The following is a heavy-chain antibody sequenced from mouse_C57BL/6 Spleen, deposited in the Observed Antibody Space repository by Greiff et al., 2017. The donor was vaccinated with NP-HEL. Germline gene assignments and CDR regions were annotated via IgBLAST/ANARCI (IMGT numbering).Heavy chain of an antibody. D-gene: IGHD1-1*01. Sequence: VRLQQPGAELVKPGASVKMSCKASGYTFTSYWITWVKQRPGQGLEWIGDIYPGSGSTNYNEKFKSKATLTVDTSSSTAYMQLSSLTSEDSAVYYCARGSSYVDAMDYWGQGTSVTVSS. CDR3: ARGSSYVDAMDY. CDR2: IYPGSGST. CDR1: GYTFTSYW. J-gene: IGHJ4*01. V-gene: IGHV1-55*01.